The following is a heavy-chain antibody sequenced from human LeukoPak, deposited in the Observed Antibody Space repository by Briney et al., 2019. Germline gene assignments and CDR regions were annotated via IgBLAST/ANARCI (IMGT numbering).Heavy chain of an antibody. CDR2: IRHSDGST. D-gene: IGHD4/OR15-4a*01. V-gene: IGHV3-23*01. Sequence: PGGSLRLSCAASGFTFNIYTMYWVRQAPGKGLEWVSGIRHSDGSTYYADAVKGRFTISRDNSKNTLYLQMNSLRAEDTAVYYCARRAGAYSHPYDYWGQGTLVTVSS. J-gene: IGHJ4*02. CDR1: GFTFNIYT. CDR3: ARRAGAYSHPYDY.